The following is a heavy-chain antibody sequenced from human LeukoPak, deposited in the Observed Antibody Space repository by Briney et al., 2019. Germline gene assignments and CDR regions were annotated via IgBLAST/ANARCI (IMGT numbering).Heavy chain of an antibody. J-gene: IGHJ4*02. Sequence: PSETLSLTCTVSGDSISSYYWTWIRQPPGKGLEWIGYIYYSGTTYYNPSLKSRVTMSVDTSKNQFSLKLISVTAADTAVYYCARDVTGGSYFDYWGQGTLVTVSS. CDR3: ARDVTGGSYFDY. V-gene: IGHV4-59*12. CDR1: GDSISSYY. CDR2: IYYSGTT. D-gene: IGHD1-26*01.